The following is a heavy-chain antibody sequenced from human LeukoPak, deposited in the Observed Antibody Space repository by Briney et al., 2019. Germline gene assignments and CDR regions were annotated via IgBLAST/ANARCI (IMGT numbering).Heavy chain of an antibody. CDR3: AKPSRSSSNEY. CDR2: IKPDGSEE. CDR1: GFTFSTYW. D-gene: IGHD6-13*01. Sequence: GGSLRLSCAASGFTFSTYWMTWARQVPGKGLEWVATIKPDGSEEYYVESVKGRFTISRDNAKNSLYLQMNSLRAEDTAVYYCAKPSRSSSNEYWGQGTLGTVSS. V-gene: IGHV3-7*05. J-gene: IGHJ4*02.